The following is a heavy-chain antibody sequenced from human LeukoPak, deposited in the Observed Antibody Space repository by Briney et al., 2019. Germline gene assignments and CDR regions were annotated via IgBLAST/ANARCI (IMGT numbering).Heavy chain of an antibody. V-gene: IGHV4-39*01. J-gene: IGHJ4*02. Sequence: KPSETLSLTCTVSGGSISSSSYYWGWIRQPPGKGLYGIGGIFYSGSTYYNPSLKSRVTISVDTSKNQFSLRLNSVTAADTAVYYCASRYTIFGVATFDYWGQGTLVTVSS. CDR1: GGSISSSSYY. CDR3: ASRYTIFGVATFDY. D-gene: IGHD3-3*01. CDR2: IFYSGST.